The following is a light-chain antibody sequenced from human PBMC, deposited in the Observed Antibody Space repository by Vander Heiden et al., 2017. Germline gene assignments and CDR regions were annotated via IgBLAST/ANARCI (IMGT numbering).Light chain of an antibody. CDR2: ENN. V-gene: IGLV1-51*02. J-gene: IGLJ3*02. CDR3: GTWNSSLSVWV. CDR1: SSSIGNTE. Sequence: SAFSLPPPVSPAHAHKVPISGSGRSSSIGNTEVSWYKHSRGTAPNLPIYENNKRPSGIPDRFSGSKSGTSATLGITGLQTGDEADFYCGTWNSSLSVWVFGGGTKLTVL.